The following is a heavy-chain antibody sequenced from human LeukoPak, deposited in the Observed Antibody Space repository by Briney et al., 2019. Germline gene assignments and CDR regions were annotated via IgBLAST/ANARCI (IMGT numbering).Heavy chain of an antibody. CDR2: ISGNGGST. V-gene: IGHV3-23*01. D-gene: IGHD3-10*01. J-gene: IGHJ4*02. CDR1: GFTFSSYA. CDR3: AKDWVVRGVISY. Sequence: GGSLRLSCAASGFTFSSYAMSWVRQAPGKGLEWVSAISGNGGSTFYADSVKGRFTISRDNSKNTLYLQMNSLRAEDTAVYYCAKDWVVRGVISYWGQGTLVTVSS.